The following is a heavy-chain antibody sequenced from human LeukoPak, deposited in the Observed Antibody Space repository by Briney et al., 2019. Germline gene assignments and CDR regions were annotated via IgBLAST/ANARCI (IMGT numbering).Heavy chain of an antibody. CDR3: AKNFGPGNAFYDY. CDR1: GFSFSTYA. V-gene: IGHV3-23*01. Sequence: GGSLRLSCAASGFSFSTYAMTWVRQAPGRGLEWVSAIDGSGHYIFYRDSVQGRFTTSGDNSRTTLFLQMNSLTAEDSAVYYCAKNFGPGNAFYDYWGQGVLVTVSS. CDR2: IDGSGHYI. D-gene: IGHD3-10*01. J-gene: IGHJ4*02.